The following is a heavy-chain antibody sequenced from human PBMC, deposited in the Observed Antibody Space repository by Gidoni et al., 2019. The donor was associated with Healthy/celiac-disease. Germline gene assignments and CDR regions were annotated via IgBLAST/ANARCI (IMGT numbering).Heavy chain of an antibody. D-gene: IGHD1-1*01. V-gene: IGHV4-39*01. J-gene: IGHJ4*02. Sequence: QLQLQESGPGLVKPSATLSLTCPVPGGSISSSSYYWGWIRQPPGKGLEWIGSIYYSGSTYYNPSLKSRVTISVDTSKNQFSLKLSSVTAADTAVYYCARHAGGLEFDYWGQGTLVTVSS. CDR1: GGSISSSSYY. CDR2: IYYSGST. CDR3: ARHAGGLEFDY.